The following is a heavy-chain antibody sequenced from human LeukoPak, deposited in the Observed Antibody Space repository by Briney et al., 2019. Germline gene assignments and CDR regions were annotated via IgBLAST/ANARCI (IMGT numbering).Heavy chain of an antibody. CDR3: TRLQIAVAGPNWFDP. Sequence: EGSLRLSCAASKFTFSSYWMSWVRQAPGKGLEWVANIKQDGSVQFYMDSLKGRFSVSRDNAKNSLYLQMNGLRVEDTAVYYCTRLQIAVAGPNWFDPWGQGTLVTVSS. CDR1: KFTFSSYW. J-gene: IGHJ5*02. V-gene: IGHV3-7*01. CDR2: IKQDGSVQ. D-gene: IGHD6-19*01.